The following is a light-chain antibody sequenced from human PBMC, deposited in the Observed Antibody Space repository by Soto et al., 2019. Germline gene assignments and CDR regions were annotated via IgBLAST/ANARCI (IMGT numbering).Light chain of an antibody. J-gene: IGLJ1*01. V-gene: IGLV2-14*01. CDR1: SSDVRGYNY. CDR2: EVS. Sequence: QSALTQPASVSGSPGQSITISCTGTSSDVRGYNYVSWYQQHPGKAPKLMIYEVSNRPSWVSNRFSGSKSGNTASLTISWLQAEDEADYYCSSYTSSSTLYVFGTGTKVTVL. CDR3: SSYTSSSTLYV.